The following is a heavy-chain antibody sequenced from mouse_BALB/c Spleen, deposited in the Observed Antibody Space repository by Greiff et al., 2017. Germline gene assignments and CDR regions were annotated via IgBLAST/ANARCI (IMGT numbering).Heavy chain of an antibody. Sequence: EVQLVESGGGLVQPGGSRKLSCAASGFTFSSFGMHWVRQAPEKGLEWVAYISSGSSTIYYADTVKGRFTISRDNPKNTLFLQMTSLRSEDTAMYYCARRTATDWYFDVWGAGTTVTVSS. V-gene: IGHV5-17*02. J-gene: IGHJ1*01. CDR2: ISSGSSTI. CDR3: ARRTATDWYFDV. CDR1: GFTFSSFG. D-gene: IGHD1-2*01.